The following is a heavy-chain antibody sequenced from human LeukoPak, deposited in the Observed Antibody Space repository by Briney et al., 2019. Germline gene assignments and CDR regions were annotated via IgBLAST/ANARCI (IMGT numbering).Heavy chain of an antibody. CDR1: GGSISSYY. Sequence: PSETLSLTCTVSGGSISSYYWSWIRQPPGKGLEWIGYIYYSGSTNYNPSLESRVTISVDTSRNQFSLKLSSVTAADTAVYYCAREGARPRNWFDPWGQGTLVTVSS. CDR2: IYYSGST. J-gene: IGHJ5*02. V-gene: IGHV4-59*01. CDR3: AREGARPRNWFDP.